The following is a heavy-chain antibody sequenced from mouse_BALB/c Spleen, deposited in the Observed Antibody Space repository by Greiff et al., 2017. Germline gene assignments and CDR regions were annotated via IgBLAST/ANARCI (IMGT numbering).Heavy chain of an antibody. CDR1: GFNIKDTY. D-gene: IGHD1-1*01. J-gene: IGHJ4*01. CDR2: IDPANGNT. Sequence: VQLQQSGAELVKPGASVKLSCTASGFNIKDTYMHWVKQRPEQGLEWIGRIDPANGNTKYDPKFQGKATITADTSSNTAYLQLSSLTSEDTAVYYCARYGSSYDYAMDYWGQGTSVTVSS. CDR3: ARYGSSYDYAMDY. V-gene: IGHV14-3*02.